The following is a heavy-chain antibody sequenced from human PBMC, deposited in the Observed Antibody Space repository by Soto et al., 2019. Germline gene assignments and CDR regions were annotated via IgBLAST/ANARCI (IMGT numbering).Heavy chain of an antibody. CDR1: GGSISSSSYY. D-gene: IGHD3-22*01. V-gene: IGHV4-39*01. J-gene: IGHJ3*02. Sequence: SETLSLTCTVSGGSISSSSYYWGWIRQPPGKGLEWIGSIYYSGGTYYNPSLKSRVTISVDTSKNQFSLKLSSVTAADTAVYYCARHRDYYDSSGYRPDAFDIWGQGTMVTVSS. CDR3: ARHRDYYDSSGYRPDAFDI. CDR2: IYYSGGT.